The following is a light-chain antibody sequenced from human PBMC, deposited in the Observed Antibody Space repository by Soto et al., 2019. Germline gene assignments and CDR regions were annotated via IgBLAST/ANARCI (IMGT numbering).Light chain of an antibody. CDR1: SSDVGGYNF. Sequence: QSALTQPASVSGSPGQSITISCSGTSSDVGGYNFVSWYQQHPGKAPKLMIYDVSDRPSGVSDRFSGSKSGNTASLTISGLQAEDEADYYCSSYSTTTTTPRVFGGGTKVTVL. V-gene: IGLV2-14*01. CDR3: SSYSTTTTTPRV. J-gene: IGLJ2*01. CDR2: DVS.